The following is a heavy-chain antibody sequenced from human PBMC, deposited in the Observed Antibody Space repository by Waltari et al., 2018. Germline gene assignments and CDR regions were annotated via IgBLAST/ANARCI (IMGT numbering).Heavy chain of an antibody. CDR2: IVRDRST. V-gene: IGHV3-53*01. J-gene: IGHJ3*01. CDR1: GFTVRSNY. CDR3: VREEPTSYFVPTGMRDAFDL. Sequence: EVQLMQSGGGLIQPGGSMTLPCAASGFTVRSNYMSWVRHAPGKALDGLCVIVRDRSTHYKESVRGRFAISRDNSKNTVYLQRKSLRVKDTAFYYCVREEPTSYFVPTGMRDAFDLWGQGTMVTVSS. D-gene: IGHD3-10*02.